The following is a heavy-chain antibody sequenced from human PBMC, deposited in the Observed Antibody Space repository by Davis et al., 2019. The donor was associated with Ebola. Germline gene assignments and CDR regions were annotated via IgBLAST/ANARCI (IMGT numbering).Heavy chain of an antibody. CDR1: GFTFDDYA. CDR3: AKGARARSGYDSTYGMDV. V-gene: IGHV3-43*02. D-gene: IGHD5-12*01. CDR2: ISGDGGST. J-gene: IGHJ6*02. Sequence: GESLKISCAASGFTFDDYAMHWVRQAPGKGLEWVSLISGDGGSTYYADSVKGRFTISRDNSKNSLYLQMNSLRTEDTALYYCAKGARARSGYDSTYGMDVWGQGTTVTVSS.